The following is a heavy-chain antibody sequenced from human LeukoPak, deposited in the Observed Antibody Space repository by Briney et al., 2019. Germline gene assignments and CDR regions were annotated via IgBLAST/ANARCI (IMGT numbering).Heavy chain of an antibody. CDR3: ARAGQYRSSWYDFDY. D-gene: IGHD6-13*01. Sequence: GGSLRLSCEASGFSFSNFGMNWVRQAPGKGLEWVANINQDGSKKHFVGSVEGRFTISRDNAKNSLYLQMNSLRAEDTAVYYCARAGQYRSSWYDFDYWGQGTLVTVSS. V-gene: IGHV3-7*04. CDR2: INQDGSKK. J-gene: IGHJ4*02. CDR1: GFSFSNFG.